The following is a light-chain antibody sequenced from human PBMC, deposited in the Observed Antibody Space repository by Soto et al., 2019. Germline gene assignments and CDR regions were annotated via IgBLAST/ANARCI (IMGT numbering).Light chain of an antibody. CDR1: QGISSY. Sequence: DIQLTQSPSFLSASVGDRVTITCRASQGISSYLAWYQQKPGKAPKLLIYAASTLQSGVPSGFSGSGSGTEFTLTISSLQPEDFATYYCQQLNSYPRVTFGQGTRLEIK. CDR3: QQLNSYPRVT. J-gene: IGKJ5*01. CDR2: AAS. V-gene: IGKV1-9*01.